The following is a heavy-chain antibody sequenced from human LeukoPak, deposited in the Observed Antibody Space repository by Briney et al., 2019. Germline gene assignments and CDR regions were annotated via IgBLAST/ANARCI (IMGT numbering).Heavy chain of an antibody. V-gene: IGHV3-30-3*01. CDR3: ARDRIAVARFDY. Sequence: PGRSLRLSCAASGFTFSSYAMHWVRQAPGKGQEWVAVISYDGSNKYYADSVKGRFTISRDNSKNTLYLQMNSLRAEDTAVYYCARDRIAVARFDYWGQGTLVTVSS. CDR1: GFTFSSYA. J-gene: IGHJ4*02. D-gene: IGHD6-19*01. CDR2: ISYDGSNK.